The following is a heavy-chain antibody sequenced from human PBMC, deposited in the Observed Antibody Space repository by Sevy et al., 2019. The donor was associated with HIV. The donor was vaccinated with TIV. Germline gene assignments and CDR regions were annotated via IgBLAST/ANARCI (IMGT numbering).Heavy chain of an antibody. D-gene: IGHD3-10*01. J-gene: IGHJ4*02. CDR3: ARDRRVEFGGSDF. CDR1: GFTFSNHW. CDR2: IKKDGTDK. V-gene: IGHV3-7*03. Sequence: GGSLRLSCIASGFTFSNHWMTWVRQAPGKGLEWVANIKKDGTDKFYVDSVKGRFFISRDNANNSLYLQMYSLRVEDTAVYYCARDRRVEFGGSDFWGQGTRVTVSS.